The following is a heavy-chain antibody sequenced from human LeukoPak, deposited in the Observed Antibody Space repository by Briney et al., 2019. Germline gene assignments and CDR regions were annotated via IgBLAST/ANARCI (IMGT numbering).Heavy chain of an antibody. V-gene: IGHV3-9*01. Sequence: PGGSLRLSCAASGFTFDDYAMHWVRQAPGKGLEWVSGISWNSGSIGYADSVKGRFTISRDNSKNTLYLQMNSLRAEDTAVYYCARVGTRGLYYYGMDVWGQGTTVTVSS. D-gene: IGHD3-10*01. CDR3: ARVGTRGLYYYGMDV. J-gene: IGHJ6*02. CDR1: GFTFDDYA. CDR2: ISWNSGSI.